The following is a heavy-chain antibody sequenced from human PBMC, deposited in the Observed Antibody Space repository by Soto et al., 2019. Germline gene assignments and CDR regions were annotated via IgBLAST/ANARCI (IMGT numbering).Heavy chain of an antibody. J-gene: IGHJ4*02. CDR3: ASTGAAAGTSSDY. CDR1: GGSISSYY. V-gene: IGHV4-59*12. D-gene: IGHD6-13*01. CDR2: IYYSGST. Sequence: SETLSLTCTVSGGSISSYYWGWIRQPPGKGLEWTGYIYYSGSTNYNPSLKSRVTISVDTSKNQFSLKLSSVTAADTAVYYCASTGAAAGTSSDYWGQGTLVTVSS.